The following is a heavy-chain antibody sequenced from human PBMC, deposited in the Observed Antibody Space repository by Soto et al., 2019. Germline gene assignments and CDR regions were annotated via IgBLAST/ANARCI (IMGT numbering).Heavy chain of an antibody. Sequence: QVQLVQSGAEVKKPGSSMKVTCKASGGTFNSYDINWVRQAPGQGLEWMGGIIPIVETPKYAQKFQGRVTITADESTNTVYMELSSLRSEDTAMYYCARLSRPNYYDTSGFFKDNGFDPWGQGTLLTVSS. CDR3: ARLSRPNYYDTSGFFKDNGFDP. D-gene: IGHD3-22*01. CDR1: GGTFNSYD. CDR2: IIPIVETP. J-gene: IGHJ5*02. V-gene: IGHV1-69*01.